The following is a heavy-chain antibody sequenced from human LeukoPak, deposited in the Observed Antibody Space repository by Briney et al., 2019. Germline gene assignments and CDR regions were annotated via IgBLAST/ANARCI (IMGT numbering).Heavy chain of an antibody. CDR3: GADPFDGGSPTLGLQFDY. Sequence: TSVKVSCQISGFSFTRSAVQWVRQSPGQLLEWIGWIVVDSGNANYGQIFQDRVTFSRDMSTGTVYMELTSLRSEDTAVYYCGADPFDGGSPTLGLQFDYWGQGTLVTVSS. CDR2: IVVDSGNA. CDR1: GFSFTRSA. V-gene: IGHV1-58*01. D-gene: IGHD3-16*01. J-gene: IGHJ4*02.